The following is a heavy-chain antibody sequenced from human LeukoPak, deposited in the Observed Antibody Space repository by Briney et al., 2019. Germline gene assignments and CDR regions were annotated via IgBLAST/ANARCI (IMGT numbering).Heavy chain of an antibody. V-gene: IGHV4-61*02. CDR2: IYTSGST. Sequence: SETLSLTCTVSGGSISSGSYYWSWIRQPAGKGLEWIGRIYTSGSTNYNPSLKGRLSMSLDTSRNQFSLNLTSVTAADTATYYCARETMLAGFASGLGFNYWGQGILVIVSS. D-gene: IGHD6-19*01. CDR3: ARETMLAGFASGLGFNY. CDR1: GGSISSGSYY. J-gene: IGHJ4*02.